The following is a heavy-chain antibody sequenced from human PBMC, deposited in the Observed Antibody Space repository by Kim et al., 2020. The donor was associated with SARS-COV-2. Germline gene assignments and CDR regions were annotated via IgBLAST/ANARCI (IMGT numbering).Heavy chain of an antibody. Sequence: VKGRITNTRDNAKNSLYLQMNSLRAEDTAVYYCARESRLGELSPRDAFDIWGQGTMVTVSS. CDR3: ARESRLGELSPRDAFDI. J-gene: IGHJ3*02. D-gene: IGHD3-16*02. V-gene: IGHV3-11*05.